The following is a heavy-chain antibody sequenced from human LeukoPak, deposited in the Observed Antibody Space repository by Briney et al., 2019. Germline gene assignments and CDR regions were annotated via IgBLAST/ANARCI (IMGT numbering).Heavy chain of an antibody. CDR2: ISSSSSYI. V-gene: IGHV3-21*01. D-gene: IGHD1-26*01. CDR3: ARVPVGDPG. Sequence: GGSLRLXCAASGFTFSSYSMNWVRQAPGKGLEWVSSISSSSSYIYYADSGKGRFTISRDNAKNSLYLQMNSLRAEDTAVYYCARVPVGDPGWGQGTLVTVSS. CDR1: GFTFSSYS. J-gene: IGHJ4*02.